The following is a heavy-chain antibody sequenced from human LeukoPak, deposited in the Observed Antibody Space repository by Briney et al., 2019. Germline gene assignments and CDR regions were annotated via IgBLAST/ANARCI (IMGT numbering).Heavy chain of an antibody. J-gene: IGHJ3*02. CDR1: GGSFNIFY. CDR2: IYHSGST. V-gene: IGHV4-59*08. D-gene: IGHD5-18*01. Sequence: SETLSLTCTVSGGSFNIFYWNRIRQPPGKGLEWIGYIYHSGSTNYNPSLKSRVTISLDTSKNQFSLKLASVTAADTAVYYCARAYISGYSSSFDIWGQGTMVAVSP. CDR3: ARAYISGYSSSFDI.